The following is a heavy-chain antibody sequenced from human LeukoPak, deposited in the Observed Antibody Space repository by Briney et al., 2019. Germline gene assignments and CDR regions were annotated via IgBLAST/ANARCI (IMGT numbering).Heavy chain of an antibody. Sequence: GGSLRLSCAASGFTFSSYAMSWVRQAPGKGLEWVSHIRGSGDTTYYADSVKGRFTISRDMSKNTVYLQMNSLRAEDTAVYYCAKAGEDWSSGWYLFDYWGQGTLVIVSS. J-gene: IGHJ4*02. D-gene: IGHD6-19*01. CDR2: IRGSGDTT. CDR3: AKAGEDWSSGWYLFDY. V-gene: IGHV3-23*01. CDR1: GFTFSSYA.